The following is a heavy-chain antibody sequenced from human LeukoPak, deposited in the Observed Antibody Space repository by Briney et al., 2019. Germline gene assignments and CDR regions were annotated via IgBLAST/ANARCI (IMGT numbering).Heavy chain of an antibody. D-gene: IGHD6-19*01. CDR1: GGSISSSSYY. Sequence: SETLSLTCTVSGGSISSSSYYWGWIRQPPGKGLEWIGSIYYSGSTYYNPSLKSRVTISVDTSKNQFSLKLSSVTAADTAVYYCAKDLGDSSGWEIDYWGQGTLVTVSS. J-gene: IGHJ4*02. CDR2: IYYSGST. CDR3: AKDLGDSSGWEIDY. V-gene: IGHV4-39*02.